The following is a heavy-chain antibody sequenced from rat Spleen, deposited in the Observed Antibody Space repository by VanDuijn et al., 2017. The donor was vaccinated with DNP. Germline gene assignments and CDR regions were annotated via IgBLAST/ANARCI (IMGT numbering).Heavy chain of an antibody. V-gene: IGHV2-30*01. CDR3: ARGDTTGLGTMNA. D-gene: IGHD1-6*01. CDR1: GFSLTSHH. CDR2: IGTGGTT. Sequence: QVQLKESGPGLVQPSQTLSLACTVSGFSLTSHHVHWVRQPSGKGLEWMGIIGTGGTTEYNPILKSRLSISRDTSKSQVFLRMNSLQSEDTATYYCARGDTTGLGTMNAWGQGTSVTVSS. J-gene: IGHJ4*01.